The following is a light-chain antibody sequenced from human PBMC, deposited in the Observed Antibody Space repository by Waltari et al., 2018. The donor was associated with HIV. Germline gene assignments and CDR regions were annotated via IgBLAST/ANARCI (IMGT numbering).Light chain of an antibody. CDR2: DNN. CDR1: SSNIGNNF. V-gene: IGLV1-51*01. CDR3: GTWDNGLKTVV. Sequence: QSVLTQPPSVSAAPGQTVSISCSGFSSNIGNNFVSWYHQLPGKAPKLLIFDNNKRPSGMPDRVSASRPGTSATLAITGLQTGDEGDYYCGTWDNGLKTVVFGGGTKVTVL. J-gene: IGLJ2*01.